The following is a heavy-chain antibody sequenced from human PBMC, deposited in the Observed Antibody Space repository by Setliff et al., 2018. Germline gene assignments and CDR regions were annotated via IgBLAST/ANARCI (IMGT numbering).Heavy chain of an antibody. CDR1: GYDFFGYW. V-gene: IGHV5-51*01. CDR3: ARLAVRNTVYYYFTDV. Sequence: LGESLTISCQGLGYDFFGYWIAWVRQVPGKGPEWVGLIYPGDSDTRYSPSFQGQVTISVDRSRVTAYLQWDSLKASDAATYYCARLAVRNTVYYYFTDVWGKGTSVTVSS. J-gene: IGHJ6*03. CDR2: IYPGDSDT. D-gene: IGHD2-2*02.